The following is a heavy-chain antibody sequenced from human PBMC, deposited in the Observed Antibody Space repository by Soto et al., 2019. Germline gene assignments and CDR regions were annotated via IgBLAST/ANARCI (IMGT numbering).Heavy chain of an antibody. CDR1: GASISGSYYY. Sequence: SETLSLTCAVSGASISGSYYYWAWLRQSPGKGPEWIGSVFYTGFTSYNPSLESRVSVSVDTSKSQFSLKLSAVTAADTAVYYCATSQKGYNWNHFDHWGQGALVTVSS. D-gene: IGHD1-20*01. J-gene: IGHJ4*02. CDR3: ATSQKGYNWNHFDH. V-gene: IGHV4-39*01. CDR2: VFYTGFT.